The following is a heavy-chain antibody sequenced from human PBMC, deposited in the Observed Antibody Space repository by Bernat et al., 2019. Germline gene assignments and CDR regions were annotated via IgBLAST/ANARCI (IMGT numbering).Heavy chain of an antibody. J-gene: IGHJ6*02. Sequence: QVQLVESGGGVVQPGRSLRLSCAASGFTFSSYGMHWVRQAPGKGLEWVAVISYDGSNKYYAASVKGRFTIPRDNSKNTLYRQMNSLSAEDTAVYYCARTRSLSGWYGPYGMDVWGQGTTVTVSS. V-gene: IGHV3-30*03. CDR2: ISYDGSNK. D-gene: IGHD6-19*01. CDR1: GFTFSSYG. CDR3: ARTRSLSGWYGPYGMDV.